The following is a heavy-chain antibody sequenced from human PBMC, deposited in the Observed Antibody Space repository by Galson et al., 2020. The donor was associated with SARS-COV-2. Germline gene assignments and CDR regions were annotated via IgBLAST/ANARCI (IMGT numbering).Heavy chain of an antibody. CDR2: INHSGST. D-gene: IGHD3-10*01. J-gene: IGHJ6*02. V-gene: IGHV4-34*01. Sequence: ETSETLSLTCAVYGGSFSGYYWSWIRQPPGKGLEWIGEINHSGSTNYNPSLKSRVTISVDTSKNQFSLQLSSVTAADTAVYYCARASLGFGELLSYYYYYVMDVWGQGTTVTVSS. CDR1: GGSFSGYY. CDR3: ARASLGFGELLSYYYYYVMDV.